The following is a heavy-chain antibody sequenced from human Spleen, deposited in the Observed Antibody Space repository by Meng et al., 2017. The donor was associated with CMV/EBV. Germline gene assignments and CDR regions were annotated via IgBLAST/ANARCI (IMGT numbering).Heavy chain of an antibody. J-gene: IGHJ5*02. CDR3: ARGDCSSNTCYMDNWFDP. CDR1: ISSRNW. V-gene: IGHV4-4*02. CDR2: VYHSGST. D-gene: IGHD2-2*01. Sequence: ISSRNWWNWVRQTPGKGLEWIGEVYHSGSTNYNPSLKSRVTISVDKSGNQFSLKLTSVTAADTAVYYCARGDCSSNTCYMDNWFDPWGQGTLVTVSS.